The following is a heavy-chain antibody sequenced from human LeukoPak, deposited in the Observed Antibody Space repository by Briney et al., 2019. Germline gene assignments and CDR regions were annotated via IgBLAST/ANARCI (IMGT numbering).Heavy chain of an antibody. Sequence: PSETLSLTCAVYGGSFSGYYWSWIRQPPGKGLEWIGEINHSGSTNYNPSLKSRVTISVDTSKNQFSLKLSSVTAADTAVYYCARLAAVAGQPNDAFDIWGQGTMVTVSS. CDR1: GGSFSGYY. V-gene: IGHV4-34*01. CDR3: ARLAAVAGQPNDAFDI. J-gene: IGHJ3*02. CDR2: INHSGST. D-gene: IGHD6-19*01.